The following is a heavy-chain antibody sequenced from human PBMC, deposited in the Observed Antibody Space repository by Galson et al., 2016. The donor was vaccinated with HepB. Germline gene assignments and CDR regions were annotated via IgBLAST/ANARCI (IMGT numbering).Heavy chain of an antibody. D-gene: IGHD3-3*01. CDR1: GFTVRTLY. CDR2: IHSGGST. CDR3: AREGFNAFDV. Sequence: SLRLSCAAPGFTVRTLYMSWVRQAPGKGLEWVSVIHSGGSTYHADSVKGRFTVSRDDSKNTVYLQMNSLRVEDTAIYYCAREGFNAFDVWGQGTVVTISS. J-gene: IGHJ3*01. V-gene: IGHV3-53*01.